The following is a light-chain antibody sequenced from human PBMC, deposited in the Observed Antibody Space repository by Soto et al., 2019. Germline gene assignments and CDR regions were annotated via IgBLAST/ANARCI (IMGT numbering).Light chain of an antibody. CDR3: CSYGGRILVI. V-gene: IGLV2-14*01. Sequence: QSVLTQPASVSGSPGQSITISCTGTSGDVFAYNYVSWYQQYPGKAPRLLIYAVSNRPSGVSDRFSGSKSGNTASLTISGLQAEDEAHYYCCSYGGRILVIFGEGTKLTVL. J-gene: IGLJ2*01. CDR2: AVS. CDR1: SGDVFAYNY.